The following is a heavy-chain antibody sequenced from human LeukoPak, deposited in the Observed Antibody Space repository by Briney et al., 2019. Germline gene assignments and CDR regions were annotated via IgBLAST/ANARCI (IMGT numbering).Heavy chain of an antibody. J-gene: IGHJ5*02. Sequence: SETLSLTCTVSGGSISSSSYYWGWIRQPPGKGLEWIGSIYYSGSTNYNPSLKSRVTISLDTSKNQFSLRLSSVTAADTAVYYCARVDSIYSSSSAGLDPWGQGTLVTVSS. V-gene: IGHV4-39*07. D-gene: IGHD6-6*01. CDR2: IYYSGST. CDR1: GGSISSSSYY. CDR3: ARVDSIYSSSSAGLDP.